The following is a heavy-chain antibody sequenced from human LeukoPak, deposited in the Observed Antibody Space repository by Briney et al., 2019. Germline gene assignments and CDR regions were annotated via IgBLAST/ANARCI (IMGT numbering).Heavy chain of an antibody. Sequence: GASVNVSCKASGGTFSSYAISWVRQAPGQGLEWMGGIIPIFGTANYAQKFRGRVTITADKSTSTAYMELSSLRSEDTAVYYCARETEGYCSSTSCPLKYWGQGTLVTVSS. D-gene: IGHD2-2*01. J-gene: IGHJ4*02. CDR2: IIPIFGTA. V-gene: IGHV1-69*06. CDR3: ARETEGYCSSTSCPLKY. CDR1: GGTFSSYA.